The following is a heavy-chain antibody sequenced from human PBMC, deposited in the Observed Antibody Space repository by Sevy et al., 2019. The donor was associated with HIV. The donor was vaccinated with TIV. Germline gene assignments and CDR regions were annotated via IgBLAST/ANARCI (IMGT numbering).Heavy chain of an antibody. Sequence: GGSLRLSCAASGFSFSGYVMNWVRQAPGKGLEWVSSISGRDSSTYYADSVRDRFIISRDNSENTLYLQMNGLRAEDTALYYCAKVTLWELLAAHDAFDVWGQGTMVTVSS. J-gene: IGHJ3*01. V-gene: IGHV3-23*01. CDR1: GFSFSGYV. CDR2: ISGRDSST. CDR3: AKVTLWELLAAHDAFDV. D-gene: IGHD1-26*01.